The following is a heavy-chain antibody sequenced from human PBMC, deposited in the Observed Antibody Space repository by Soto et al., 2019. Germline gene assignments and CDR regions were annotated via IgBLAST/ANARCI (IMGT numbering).Heavy chain of an antibody. V-gene: IGHV3-23*03. D-gene: IGHD2-2*01. Sequence: GGSLRLSCAASGFTFTNYAMNWVRQAPGKGLEWVAVISSRGSTTYSVDSVKGRFSISRDDFSNTAHLQMNDLQVDDTGVYFCAREFSTSWYQYYLDIWGRGALVTVSS. CDR1: GFTFTNYA. CDR2: ISSRGSTT. CDR3: AREFSTSWYQYYLDI. J-gene: IGHJ4*02.